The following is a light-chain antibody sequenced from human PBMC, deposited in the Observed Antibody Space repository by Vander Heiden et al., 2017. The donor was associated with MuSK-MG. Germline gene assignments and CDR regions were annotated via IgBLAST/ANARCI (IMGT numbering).Light chain of an antibody. V-gene: IGLV1-44*01. J-gene: IGLJ2*01. CDR1: SSNIGSNT. CDR2: SNN. Sequence: QSVLTQPPSASGSPGRRVTISCSGSSSNIGSNTVNWYQQLTGTAPKLLIYSNNQRPSGVPDRFSGSKSGTSASLAISGLQSEDEADYYCAAWDDSLNGLVFGGGTKLTVL. CDR3: AAWDDSLNGLV.